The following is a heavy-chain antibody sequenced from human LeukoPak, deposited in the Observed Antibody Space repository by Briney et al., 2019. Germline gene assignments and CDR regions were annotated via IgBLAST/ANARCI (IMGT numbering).Heavy chain of an antibody. J-gene: IGHJ4*02. D-gene: IGHD2-2*01. CDR2: ISGSGGST. V-gene: IGHV3-23*01. CDR1: GFTFSSYA. Sequence: GGSLRLSCAASGFTFSSYAMSWVRQAPGKGLEWDSAISGSGGSTYYADSVKGRFTISRDNSKNTLYLQMNSLRAEDTAVYYCAKLIVVVPAANDYWGQGTLVTVSS. CDR3: AKLIVVVPAANDY.